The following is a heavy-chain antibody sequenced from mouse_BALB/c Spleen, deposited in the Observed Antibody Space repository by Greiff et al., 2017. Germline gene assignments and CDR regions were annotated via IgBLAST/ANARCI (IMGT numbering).Heavy chain of an antibody. J-gene: IGHJ3*01. CDR1: GFNIKVYY. D-gene: IGHD1-1*01. CDR3: NAFTYGMAWFAY. Sequence: EVQLQESGAELVRSGASVKLSCTASGFNIKVYYMHWVKQRPEQGLEWIGWIDPENGDTEYAPKFQGKATMTADTSSNTAYLQLSSLTSEDTAVYYCNAFTYGMAWFAYWGQGTLVTVSA. CDR2: IDPENGDT. V-gene: IGHV14-4*02.